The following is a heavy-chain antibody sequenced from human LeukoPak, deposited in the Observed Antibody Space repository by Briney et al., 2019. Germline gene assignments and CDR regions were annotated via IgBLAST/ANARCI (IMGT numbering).Heavy chain of an antibody. J-gene: IGHJ4*02. CDR3: ARGATYYGDYRYYFDY. CDR2: ISAYNGNT. Sequence: ASMKVSCKASGYTFTSYGISWVRQAPGQGLEWMGWISAYNGNTNYAQKLQGRVTMTTDTSTSTAYMELRSLRSDDTAVYYCARGATYYGDYRYYFDYWGQGTLVTVSS. CDR1: GYTFTSYG. V-gene: IGHV1-18*01. D-gene: IGHD4-17*01.